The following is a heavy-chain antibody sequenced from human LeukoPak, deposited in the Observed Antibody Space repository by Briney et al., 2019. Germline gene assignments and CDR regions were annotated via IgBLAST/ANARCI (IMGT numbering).Heavy chain of an antibody. D-gene: IGHD3-9*01. J-gene: IGHJ4*02. CDR1: GYTFIGYY. CDR2: INPNSGGT. CDR3: ARAARDILTGPPFDY. Sequence: ASVKVSCKASGYTFIGYYMHWVRQAPGQGLEWMGWINPNSGGTNYAQKFQGRVTMTRDTSISTAYMELSRLRSDDTAVYYCARAARDILTGPPFDYWGQGTLVTVSS. V-gene: IGHV1-2*02.